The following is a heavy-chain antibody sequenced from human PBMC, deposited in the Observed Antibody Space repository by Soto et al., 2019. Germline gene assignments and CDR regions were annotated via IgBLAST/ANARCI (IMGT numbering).Heavy chain of an antibody. V-gene: IGHV3-7*01. Sequence: PGGSLRLSCAASGFPFGRFWMTWVRQAPGKGLEWVANIKEDGSEKYYVDSVKGRFTISRDNAKNSLYLQMNSLRAEDTAVYYCAVAYGLDVWGQGTTVTVSS. D-gene: IGHD2-21*01. J-gene: IGHJ6*02. CDR2: IKEDGSEK. CDR3: AVAYGLDV. CDR1: GFPFGRFW.